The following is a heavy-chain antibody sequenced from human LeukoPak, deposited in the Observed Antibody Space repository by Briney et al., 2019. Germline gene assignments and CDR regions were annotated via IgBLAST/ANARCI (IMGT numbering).Heavy chain of an antibody. CDR1: GGSISSYY. D-gene: IGHD3-22*01. CDR3: ARTLYYYDTTDSPAHWYFDL. Sequence: SETLSLTCTVSGGSISSYYWSWIRQPPGKGLEWIGYIYYSGNTNYSPSLKSRVTISVDTSKKQFSLKLSSVTAADTAVYYCARTLYYYDTTDSPAHWYFDLWGRGTLVTVSS. CDR2: IYYSGNT. J-gene: IGHJ2*01. V-gene: IGHV4-59*01.